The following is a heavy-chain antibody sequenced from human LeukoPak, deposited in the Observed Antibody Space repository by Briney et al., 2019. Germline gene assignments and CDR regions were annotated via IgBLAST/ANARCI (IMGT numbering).Heavy chain of an antibody. CDR1: GFTFSSYW. J-gene: IGHJ4*02. CDR3: ARSPTYYYGSGSYKY. Sequence: GSLRLSCEASGFTFSSYWMHWIRQPPGKGLEWIGEINHSGSTNYNPSLKSRVTISVDTSKNQFSLKLSSVTAADTAVYYCARSPTYYYGSGSYKYWGQGTLVTVSS. CDR2: INHSGST. D-gene: IGHD3-10*01. V-gene: IGHV4-34*01.